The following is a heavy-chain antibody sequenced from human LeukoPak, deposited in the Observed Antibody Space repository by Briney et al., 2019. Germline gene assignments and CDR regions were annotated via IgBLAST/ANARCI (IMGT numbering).Heavy chain of an antibody. J-gene: IGHJ4*02. CDR3: ARGNYDILTGYYSDY. Sequence: SETLSLTCTVSGGSISSYYWSWIRQPAGKGLEWIGRIYTSGSTNYNPSLKSRVTMSVDTSKNQFSLKLSSLTAADTAVYYCARGNYDILTGYYSDYWGQGTLVTVSS. CDR1: GGSISSYY. D-gene: IGHD3-9*01. CDR2: IYTSGST. V-gene: IGHV4-4*07.